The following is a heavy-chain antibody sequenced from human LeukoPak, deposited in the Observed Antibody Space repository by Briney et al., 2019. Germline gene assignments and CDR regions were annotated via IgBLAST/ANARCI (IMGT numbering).Heavy chain of an antibody. CDR3: AKVMGSSGWSSY. CDR2: IRYDGSNK. V-gene: IGHV3-30*02. Sequence: GGSLRLSCAASGFTFSSYGMHWVRQAPGKGLEWVAFIRYDGSNKYYADSVKGRSTISRDNSKNTLYLQMNSLRAEDTAVYYCAKVMGSSGWSSYWGQGTLVTVSS. D-gene: IGHD6-19*01. CDR1: GFTFSSYG. J-gene: IGHJ4*02.